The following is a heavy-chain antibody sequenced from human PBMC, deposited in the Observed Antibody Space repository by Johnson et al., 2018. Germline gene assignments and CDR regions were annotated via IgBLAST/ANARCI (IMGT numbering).Heavy chain of an antibody. D-gene: IGHD2-2*01. CDR3: TRSSYCRSTSCYLVIAGACNDVAFDI. J-gene: IGHJ3*02. CDR2: IRSKANSYAT. Sequence: EVQLVETGGGLVQPGGSLKLSCAASGFTFSGSAMHWVRQASGKGLEWVGRIRSKANSYATAYAASVKGRFTISRDDSKNTAYLQMNSLKTEDRAVYYCTRSSYCRSTSCYLVIAGACNDVAFDIWGQGTMVTVSS. V-gene: IGHV3-73*01. CDR1: GFTFSGSA.